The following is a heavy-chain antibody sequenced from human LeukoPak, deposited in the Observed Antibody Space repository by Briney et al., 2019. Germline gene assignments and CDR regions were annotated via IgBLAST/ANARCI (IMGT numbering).Heavy chain of an antibody. CDR1: GFALSSHW. V-gene: IGHV3-7*03. J-gene: IGHJ6*02. CDR3: ARNNGMDV. Sequence: GGSLRLSCAASGFALSSHWMTWVRQVPGRGPEWVANVNRDGSETYYLDSVKGRFTISKDNAKNSLYLQMNSLRAEDTALYHCARNNGMDVWGQGITVIVSS. CDR2: VNRDGSET.